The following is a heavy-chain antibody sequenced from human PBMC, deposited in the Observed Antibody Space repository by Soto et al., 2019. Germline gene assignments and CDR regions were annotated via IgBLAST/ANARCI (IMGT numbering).Heavy chain of an antibody. CDR1: GFTFSSYA. CDR3: ARASAPSSGWYPSAFDI. D-gene: IGHD6-19*01. V-gene: IGHV3-30-3*01. Sequence: PGGSLRLSCAASGFTFSSYAMHWVRQAPGKGLEWVAVISYDGSNKYYADSVKGRFTISRDNSKNTLYLQMNSLRAEDTAVYYCARASAPSSGWYPSAFDIWGQGTMVTV. CDR2: ISYDGSNK. J-gene: IGHJ3*02.